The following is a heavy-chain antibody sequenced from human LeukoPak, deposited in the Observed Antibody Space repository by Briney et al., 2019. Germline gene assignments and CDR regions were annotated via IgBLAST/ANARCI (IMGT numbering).Heavy chain of an antibody. CDR1: GFTFSSYW. CDR2: IKQGGSAN. Sequence: GGSLRLSCAASGFTFSSYWMSWVRQAPGKGLEWVANIKQGGSANYYVDSVKGGFITSRDNAKNSLYLQRNSLRAEDTAVYYCARGDRAIATAAADTLDYWGQGTLVTVSS. D-gene: IGHD6-13*01. CDR3: ARGDRAIATAAADTLDY. V-gene: IGHV3-7*03. J-gene: IGHJ4*02.